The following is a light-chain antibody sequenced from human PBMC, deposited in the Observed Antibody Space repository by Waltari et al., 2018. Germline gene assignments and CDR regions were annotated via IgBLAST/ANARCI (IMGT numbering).Light chain of an antibody. CDR2: EGS. CDR3: CSYAGSTTWV. Sequence: QSALTQPASVSGSPGQSITISCTGTSSDVGSYNLVSWYPQHPGKAPELVLYEGSKRPSGVSNRFSGSKSGHPASLTISGLQAEDEADYYCCSYAGSTTWVFGGGTKLTVL. CDR1: SSDVGSYNL. J-gene: IGLJ3*02. V-gene: IGLV2-23*01.